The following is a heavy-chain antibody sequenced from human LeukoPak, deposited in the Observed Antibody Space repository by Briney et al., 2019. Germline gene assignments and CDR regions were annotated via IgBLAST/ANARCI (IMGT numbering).Heavy chain of an antibody. CDR3: ARRSPLVAVTTAHYYDY. D-gene: IGHD2-21*02. CDR1: GDSISSSNYF. V-gene: IGHV4-39*01. Sequence: SETLSLTCTVSGDSISSSNYFWGWIRQPPGKGLEWIGEISYSGNTYYNPSLKSRVAISMDTSKNQFSLNLNSVTASDTTVYYCARRSPLVAVTTAHYYDYWGPGTLVTVSS. J-gene: IGHJ4*02. CDR2: ISYSGNT.